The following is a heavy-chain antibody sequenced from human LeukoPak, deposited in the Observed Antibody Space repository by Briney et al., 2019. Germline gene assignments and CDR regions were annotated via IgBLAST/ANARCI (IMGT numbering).Heavy chain of an antibody. CDR3: ARDRSIAAAGTDY. CDR2: ISSSSSYI. D-gene: IGHD6-13*01. J-gene: IGHJ4*02. V-gene: IGHV3-21*01. CDR1: GFTVSSNY. Sequence: PGGSLRLSCAASGFTVSSNYMSWVRQAPGKGLEWVSSISSSSSYIYYADSVKGRFTISRDNAKNSLYLQMNSLRAEDTAVYYCARDRSIAAAGTDYWGQGTLVTVSS.